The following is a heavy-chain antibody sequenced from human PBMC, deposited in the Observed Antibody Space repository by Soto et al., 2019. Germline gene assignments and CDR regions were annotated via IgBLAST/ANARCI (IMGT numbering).Heavy chain of an antibody. D-gene: IGHD6-6*01. CDR3: ARGGDFSSSSELHH. Sequence: QVQLVESGGGVVQPGGSMRLSCAASGFSLSDFAIYWVRQAPGKGLEWVSVVSSERRFKNVADSVKGRFTISGDNSRNTLFLQMSSLPTDDTATYYCARGGDFSSSSELHHGGGGTLVIAS. V-gene: IGHV3-30*04. J-gene: IGHJ1*01. CDR1: GFSLSDFA. CDR2: VSSERRFK.